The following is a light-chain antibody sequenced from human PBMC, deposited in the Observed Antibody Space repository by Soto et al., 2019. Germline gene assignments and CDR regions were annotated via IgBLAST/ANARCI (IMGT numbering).Light chain of an antibody. Sequence: DIQMTLSPSSLSASVGDEVTITCRASHTIMTYLTWYQLKPGKPPRLLIYAASSLQSGVPSRFSGSGSGTDFTLTINSLQPEDFATYFCQQSYNSPQTFGQGTKVDIK. J-gene: IGKJ1*01. V-gene: IGKV1-39*01. CDR3: QQSYNSPQT. CDR2: AAS. CDR1: HTIMTY.